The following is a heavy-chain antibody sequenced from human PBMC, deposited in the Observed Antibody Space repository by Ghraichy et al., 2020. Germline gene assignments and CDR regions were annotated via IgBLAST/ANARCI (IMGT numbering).Heavy chain of an antibody. J-gene: IGHJ4*02. CDR2: IYYSGST. D-gene: IGHD6-19*01. CDR3: AREGSGWYETNYFDY. V-gene: IGHV4-39*07. Sequence: SETLSLTCTVSGGSISSSSYYWGWIRQPPGKGLEWIGSIYYSGSTYYNPSLKSRVTISVDTSKNQFSLKLSSVTAADTAVYYCAREGSGWYETNYFDYWGQGTLVTVSS. CDR1: GGSISSSSYY.